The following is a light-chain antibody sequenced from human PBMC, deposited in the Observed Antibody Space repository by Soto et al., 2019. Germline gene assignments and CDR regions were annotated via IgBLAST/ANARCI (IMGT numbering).Light chain of an antibody. CDR1: QGISSY. Sequence: DIQLTQSPSFLSASVGDRVTITCRASQGISSYLVWYQQRPGKAPKLLIYAASTLQRGVPSRFSGSGSGKEFTLTISSLQPEDFATYYCQQLNSYPYTFGQGTKLEIK. J-gene: IGKJ2*01. CDR2: AAS. CDR3: QQLNSYPYT. V-gene: IGKV1-9*01.